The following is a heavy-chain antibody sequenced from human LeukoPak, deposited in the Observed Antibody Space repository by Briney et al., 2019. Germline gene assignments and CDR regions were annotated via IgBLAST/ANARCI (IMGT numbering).Heavy chain of an antibody. CDR2: ISYDGSNK. D-gene: IGHD6-19*01. V-gene: IGHV3-30-3*01. CDR1: GFTFSSYA. Sequence: GGSLRLSCAASGFTFSSYAMHWVRQAPGKGLEWVAVISYDGSNKYYADSVKGRFTISRDNSKNTLYLQMNSLRAEDTAVYYCARDPEQWLVRGGWFDPWGQGTLVTVSS. J-gene: IGHJ5*02. CDR3: ARDPEQWLVRGGWFDP.